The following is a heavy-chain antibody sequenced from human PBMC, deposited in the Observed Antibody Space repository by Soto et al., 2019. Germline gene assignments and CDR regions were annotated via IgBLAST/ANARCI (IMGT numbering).Heavy chain of an antibody. Sequence: QVQLVQSGSEVKKPGASVKVSCKSFGYSFTSFDVHWVRQASGQGLEWMGWMNPNSGNTDYAQRFQGRATMTRNTSITLAHMELNGLKSDDTAVYYCARGDCFGNGLDPWGQGTLVTVSS. CDR2: MNPNSGNT. CDR3: ARGDCFGNGLDP. D-gene: IGHD2-21*01. CDR1: GYSFTSFD. V-gene: IGHV1-8*02. J-gene: IGHJ5*02.